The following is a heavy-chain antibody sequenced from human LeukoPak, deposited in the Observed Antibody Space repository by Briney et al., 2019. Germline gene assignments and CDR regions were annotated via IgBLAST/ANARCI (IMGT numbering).Heavy chain of an antibody. CDR2: IIPILGIA. CDR1: DYTFTSYG. J-gene: IGHJ4*02. D-gene: IGHD6-19*01. CDR3: ASASSGTDY. V-gene: IGHV1-69*10. Sequence: SVKVSCKASDYTFTSYGISWVRQAPGQGLEWMGGIIPILGIANYAQKFQGRVTITADKSTSTAYMELSSLRSEDTAVYYCASASSGTDYWGQGTLVTVSS.